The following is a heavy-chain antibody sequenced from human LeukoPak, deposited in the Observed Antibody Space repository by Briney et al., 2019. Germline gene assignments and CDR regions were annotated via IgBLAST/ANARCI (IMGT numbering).Heavy chain of an antibody. V-gene: IGHV4-59*08. D-gene: IGHD2-2*01. Sequence: SETLSLTCTVSGGSISSYYWSWIRQPPGKGLEWIGYIYYSGSTNYNPSLKSRVTISVDTSKNQFSLKLSSVTAADTAVYYCARHLPYCSSTSCYPGHIDYWGQGTLVTVSS. CDR2: IYYSGST. CDR3: ARHLPYCSSTSCYPGHIDY. CDR1: GGSISSYY. J-gene: IGHJ4*02.